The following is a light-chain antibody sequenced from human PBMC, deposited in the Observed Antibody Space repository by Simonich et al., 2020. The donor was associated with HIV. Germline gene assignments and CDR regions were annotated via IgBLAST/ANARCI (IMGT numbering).Light chain of an antibody. J-gene: IGKJ1*01. CDR2: KAS. CDR1: QGFSSW. V-gene: IGKV1-5*03. CDR3: QQYNRYWT. Sequence: DIQMTQSPSSVSASVGDRDTITCRASQGFSSWLAWNQQKPGKAPKLLIYKASRLESGVPSRFSGSGSGTEFTLTISSLQPDEFATYYCQQYNRYWTFGQGTKVEIK.